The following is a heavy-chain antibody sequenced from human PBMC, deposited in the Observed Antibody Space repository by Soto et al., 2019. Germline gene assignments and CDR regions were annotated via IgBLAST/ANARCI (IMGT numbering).Heavy chain of an antibody. J-gene: IGHJ4*02. Sequence: GGSLRLSCAASGFTFSSYGMHWVRQAPGKGLEWVAVISYDGSNKYYADSVKGRFTISRDNSKNTLYLQMNSLRAEDTAVYYCAKFVSSGYPFDYWGQGTLVTVSS. CDR3: AKFVSSGYPFDY. D-gene: IGHD3-22*01. CDR2: ISYDGSNK. CDR1: GFTFSSYG. V-gene: IGHV3-30*18.